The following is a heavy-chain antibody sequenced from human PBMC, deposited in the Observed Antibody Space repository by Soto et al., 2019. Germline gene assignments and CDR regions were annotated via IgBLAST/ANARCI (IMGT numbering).Heavy chain of an antibody. CDR2: ISAYNGNT. V-gene: IGHV1-18*01. CDR3: ARVRGDIVATILWFDP. CDR1: GYTFTSYG. Sequence: QVQLVQSGAEVKKPGASVKVSCKASGYTFTSYGISWVRQAPGQGLEWMGWISAYNGNTNYAQKLQCRVNMTTVTSTSTAYMELRSLRSDDTAVDYCARVRGDIVATILWFDPWGQGTLVTVSS. D-gene: IGHD5-12*01. J-gene: IGHJ5*02.